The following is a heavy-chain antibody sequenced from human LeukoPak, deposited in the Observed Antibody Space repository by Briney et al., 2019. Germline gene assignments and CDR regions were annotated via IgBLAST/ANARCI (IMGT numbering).Heavy chain of an antibody. D-gene: IGHD6-13*01. V-gene: IGHV1-69*01. CDR1: GVTSSSLA. Sequence: SVKLSCKPSGVTSSSLAISSGLGAPGHGLEWWGGFIPIFGTANYAQKFQGRVTITADESTSTAYMELSSLRSEDTAVYYCASLSAAGPSGYWGQGTLVTVSS. CDR3: ASLSAAGPSGY. J-gene: IGHJ4*02. CDR2: FIPIFGTA.